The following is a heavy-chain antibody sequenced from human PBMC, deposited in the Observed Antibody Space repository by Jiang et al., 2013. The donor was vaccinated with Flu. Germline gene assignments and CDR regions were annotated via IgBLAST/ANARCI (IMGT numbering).Heavy chain of an antibody. V-gene: IGHV6-1*01. J-gene: IGHJ4*02. CDR3: GREVDDILTGYIDL. CDR2: TYYRSKWYN. Sequence: SQTLSLTCAISGDSVSSNSAAWNWIRQSPSRGLEWLGRTYYRSKWYNDYAVSFKSRIVITPDTSRNQFSLQVNSVTPEDTALYYCGREVDDILTGYIDLWGQGTLVTASS. CDR1: GDSVSSNSAA. D-gene: IGHD3-9*01.